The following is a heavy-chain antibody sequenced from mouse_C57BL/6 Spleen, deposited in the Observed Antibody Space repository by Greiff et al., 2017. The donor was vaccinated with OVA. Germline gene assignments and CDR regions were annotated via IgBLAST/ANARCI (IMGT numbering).Heavy chain of an antibody. Sequence: EVMLVESGGGLVKPGGSLKLSCAASGFTFSSYAMSWVRQTPEKRLEWVATISDGGSYTYYPDNVKGRFTISRDNAKNNLYLQMSHLKSEDTAMYYCARDRGVTTDYYAMDYWGQGTSVTVSS. D-gene: IGHD2-2*01. V-gene: IGHV5-4*01. J-gene: IGHJ4*01. CDR1: GFTFSSYA. CDR2: ISDGGSYT. CDR3: ARDRGVTTDYYAMDY.